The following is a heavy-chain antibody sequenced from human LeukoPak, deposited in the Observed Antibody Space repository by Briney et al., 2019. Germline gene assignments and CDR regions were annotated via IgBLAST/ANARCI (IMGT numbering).Heavy chain of an antibody. J-gene: IGHJ5*02. Sequence: SQTLSLTCTVSGGSISSGGYYWSWIRQHPGKGLEWIGYIYYSGSTYYNPSLKSRVTISVDTSKNQFSLKLSSVTAADTAVYYCARELLAGFWSGHFGPNWFDPWGQGTLVTVSS. CDR3: ARELLAGFWSGHFGPNWFDP. V-gene: IGHV4-31*03. CDR1: GGSISSGGYY. CDR2: IYYSGST. D-gene: IGHD3-3*01.